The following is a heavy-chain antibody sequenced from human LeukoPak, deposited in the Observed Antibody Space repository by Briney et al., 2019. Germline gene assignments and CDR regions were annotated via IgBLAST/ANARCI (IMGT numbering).Heavy chain of an antibody. CDR1: GFTLSSYA. Sequence: PGWSLRLSCAASGFTLSSYAMHRLHQAPGKGLEGVAVISYDGSNKYYADSVKGRFTISSDNSKNTLYLQMNSLRTGDTAVYYCARDRSIVGAIPFDYWGQGTLVTVSS. D-gene: IGHD1-26*01. J-gene: IGHJ4*02. CDR2: ISYDGSNK. V-gene: IGHV3-30*04. CDR3: ARDRSIVGAIPFDY.